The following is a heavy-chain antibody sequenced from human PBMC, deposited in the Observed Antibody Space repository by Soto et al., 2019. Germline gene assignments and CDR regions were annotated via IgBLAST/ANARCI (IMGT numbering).Heavy chain of an antibody. V-gene: IGHV3-73*01. CDR2: IRSKANSYAT. CDR1: GFTFSGSA. Sequence: PGGSLRLSCAASGFTFSGSAMHWVRQASGKGLEWVGRIRSKANSYATAYAASVKGRFTISRDDSKNTAYLQMNSLKTEDMAVYYCTTYSYGYNYYYYGMDVWGQGTTVTVSS. CDR3: TTYSYGYNYYYYGMDV. J-gene: IGHJ6*02. D-gene: IGHD5-18*01.